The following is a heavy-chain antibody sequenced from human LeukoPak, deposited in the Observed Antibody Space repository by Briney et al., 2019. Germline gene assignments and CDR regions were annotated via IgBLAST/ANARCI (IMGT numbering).Heavy chain of an antibody. D-gene: IGHD3-16*02. V-gene: IGHV1-69*13. J-gene: IGHJ4*02. Sequence: GASVKVSRKASGGTFSSYAISWVRQAPGQGLEWMGGIIPIFATANYAQKFQGRVTITADESTSTAYMELSSLRSEDTAVYYCAKTRLRLGELSTHPLDYWGQGTLVTVSS. CDR3: AKTRLRLGELSTHPLDY. CDR1: GGTFSSYA. CDR2: IIPIFATA.